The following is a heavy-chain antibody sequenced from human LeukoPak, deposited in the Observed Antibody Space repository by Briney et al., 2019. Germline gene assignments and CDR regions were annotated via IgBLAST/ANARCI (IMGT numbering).Heavy chain of an antibody. J-gene: IGHJ4*02. D-gene: IGHD1-20*01. V-gene: IGHV3-21*01. CDR3: LRDLNWSLDQ. CDR2: IFSRSESI. CDR1: GFTFGAYT. Sequence: GGSLRLSCAASGFTFGAYTINWVRQAPGKGLEWVSCIFSRSESILYADSVKGRFTISRDNAKNSLYLQMDSLRVEDTAVYYCLRDLNWSLDQWGQGTLVTVSS.